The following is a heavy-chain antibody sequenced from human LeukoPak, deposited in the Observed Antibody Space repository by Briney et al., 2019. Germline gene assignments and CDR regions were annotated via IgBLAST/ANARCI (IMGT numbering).Heavy chain of an antibody. Sequence: GGSLRLSCAASGFTVSSSYMSWVRQAPGKGLEWVSVIYSGGSTYYADSVKGRFTISRDNSKNTLYLQMNSLRAEDTAVYYCARVTRSQGTGWFDPWGQGTLVTVSS. D-gene: IGHD1-1*01. CDR1: GFTVSSSY. CDR2: IYSGGST. V-gene: IGHV3-66*02. J-gene: IGHJ5*02. CDR3: ARVTRSQGTGWFDP.